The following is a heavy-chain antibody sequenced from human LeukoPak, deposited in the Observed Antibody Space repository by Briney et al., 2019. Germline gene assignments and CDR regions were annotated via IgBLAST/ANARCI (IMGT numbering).Heavy chain of an antibody. V-gene: IGHV3-21*01. J-gene: IGHJ6*03. CDR3: ARVFTPRMITFRYMDV. CDR2: ISSSSSYI. CDR1: GFTFSSYS. Sequence: KPGGSLRLSCAASGFTFSSYSMNWVRQAPGKGLEWVSSISSSSSYIYYADSVKGRFTISRDNAKNSLYLQMNSLRAEDTAVYYCARVFTPRMITFRYMDVWGKGTTVTVSS. D-gene: IGHD3-16*01.